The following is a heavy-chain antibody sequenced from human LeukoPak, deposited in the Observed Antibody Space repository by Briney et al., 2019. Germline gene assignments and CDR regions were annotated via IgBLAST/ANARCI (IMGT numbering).Heavy chain of an antibody. CDR2: IYYSGST. Sequence: SETLSLTCTVSGGSISSYYWSWIRQPPGKGLEWIGYIYYSGSTNYNPSLKSRVTISVDTSKNQFSLKLSSVTAADTAVYYCARGCSSTSCFPWGYYYYYYGMDVWGQGTTVTVSS. V-gene: IGHV4-59*01. D-gene: IGHD2-2*01. J-gene: IGHJ6*02. CDR1: GGSISSYY. CDR3: ARGCSSTSCFPWGYYYYYYGMDV.